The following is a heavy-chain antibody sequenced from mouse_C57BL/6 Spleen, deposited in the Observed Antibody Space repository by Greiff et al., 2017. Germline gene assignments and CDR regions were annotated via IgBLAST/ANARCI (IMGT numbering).Heavy chain of an antibody. Sequence: QVQLQQSGPELVKPGASVKISCKASGYSFTSYYIHWVKQRPGQGLEWIGWIYPGSCNTKYNEKFKGKATLTADTSSSTAYMQLSSLTSEDSAVYYCAGVLRSYYAMDYWGQGTSVTVSS. CDR3: AGVLRSYYAMDY. J-gene: IGHJ4*01. CDR2: IYPGSCNT. CDR1: GYSFTSYY. V-gene: IGHV1-66*01. D-gene: IGHD1-1*01.